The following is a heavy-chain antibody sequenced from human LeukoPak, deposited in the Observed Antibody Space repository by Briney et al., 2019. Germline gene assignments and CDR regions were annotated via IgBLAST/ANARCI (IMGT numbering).Heavy chain of an antibody. D-gene: IGHD3-9*01. CDR1: GFTFSSYS. CDR2: ISSSSSYI. CDR3: ARVGHYYVILTGYYNYYGMDV. Sequence: GGSLRLSCAASGFTFSSYSMNWVRQAPGKGLESVSSISSSSSYIYYADSVKGRLTISRDNAKNSLYLQMNSLRAEDTAVYYCARVGHYYVILTGYYNYYGMDVWGQGTRVTVSS. V-gene: IGHV3-21*01. J-gene: IGHJ6*02.